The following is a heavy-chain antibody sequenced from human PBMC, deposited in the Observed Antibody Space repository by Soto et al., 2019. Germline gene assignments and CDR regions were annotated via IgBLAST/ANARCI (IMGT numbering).Heavy chain of an antibody. J-gene: IGHJ4*02. Sequence: QVQLVQSGAEEKKPGASVKVSCKASGYTFSSYAMPWVRQAPGQRLEWMGWINAGNGNTKYSQKFQGRVTITRVTSASTAYRELSSLRSEDTAVYYCARGGPPIDYWGQGTLVTVSS. CDR1: GYTFSSYA. D-gene: IGHD3-10*01. CDR3: ARGGPPIDY. V-gene: IGHV1-3*05. CDR2: INAGNGNT.